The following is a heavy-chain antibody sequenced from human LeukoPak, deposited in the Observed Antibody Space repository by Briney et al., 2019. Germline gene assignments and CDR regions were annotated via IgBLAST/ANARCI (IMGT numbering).Heavy chain of an antibody. V-gene: IGHV4-59*01. CDR2: ISYSGST. Sequence: PSETLSLTCTVSGGSISSYYWSWIRQPPGKGLEWIGYISYSGSTNFNPSLKSRVTISVDTSKNQFSLKLSSVTAADTAVYYCARGRYYYDSSGRYWYFDLWGRGTLVTVSS. D-gene: IGHD3-22*01. CDR3: ARGRYYYDSSGRYWYFDL. J-gene: IGHJ2*01. CDR1: GGSISSYY.